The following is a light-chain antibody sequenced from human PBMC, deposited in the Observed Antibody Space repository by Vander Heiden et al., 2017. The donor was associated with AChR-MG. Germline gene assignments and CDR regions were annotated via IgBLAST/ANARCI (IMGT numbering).Light chain of an antibody. V-gene: IGLV1-47*01. CDR3: AAWDDSLSGPV. CDR2: RNN. Sequence: QSVLTQPPSASGTPGQRVTISCSGSSSNIGSNYAYWYQQLPGTAPKLLSDRNNQRPSGVPDRFSGSKSGTSASLAISGLRSEDEADYYCAAWDDSLSGPVFGGGTKLTVL. J-gene: IGLJ2*01. CDR1: SSNIGSNY.